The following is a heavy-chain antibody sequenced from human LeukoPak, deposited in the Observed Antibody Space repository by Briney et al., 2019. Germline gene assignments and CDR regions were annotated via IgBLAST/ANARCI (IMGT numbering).Heavy chain of an antibody. CDR2: IKHDGSTK. D-gene: IGHD2-8*01. CDR1: GFTFSRSW. Sequence: SGGSLRLSCAASGFTFSRSWMAWVRQATRKGLEWVANIKHDGSTKHSVDSVTGRFTISRDNAKNSLYLQMNSLRAEDTAVYYCARDTDGNLDHWGQGTLVTVSS. J-gene: IGHJ4*02. V-gene: IGHV3-7*01. CDR3: ARDTDGNLDH.